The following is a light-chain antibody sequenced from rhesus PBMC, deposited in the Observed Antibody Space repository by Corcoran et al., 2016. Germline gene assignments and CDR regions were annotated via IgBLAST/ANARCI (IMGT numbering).Light chain of an antibody. CDR3: QQYTNWPN. J-gene: IGKJ4*01. V-gene: IGKV3-17*01. CDR2: DSS. CDR1: QSVSSS. Sequence: EIALTQSPATLSLSPGERATLSCRASQSVSSSLAWYQQKPGQPPRLLIYDSSSRATGIPDSFSGRGSGTDFTLTISSLEPEDVGVYSCQQYTNWPNFGGGTKVELK.